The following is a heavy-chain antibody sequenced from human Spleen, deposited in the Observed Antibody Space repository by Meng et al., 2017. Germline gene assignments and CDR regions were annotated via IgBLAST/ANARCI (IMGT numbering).Heavy chain of an antibody. CDR3: VRDGGPGGSTDYFYYYGMDV. D-gene: IGHD1-26*01. CDR2: IKIKTDGGTT. V-gene: IGHV3-15*01. CDR1: GFTFSNAW. Sequence: GGSLRLSCAASGFTFSNAWMSWVRQAPGKGLEWVGCIKIKTDGGTTDYAATGKGRFTISRDDSKNTLYLKMNSMKTEDTAVYYCVRDGGPGGSTDYFYYYGMDVWGQGTTVTVSS. J-gene: IGHJ6*02.